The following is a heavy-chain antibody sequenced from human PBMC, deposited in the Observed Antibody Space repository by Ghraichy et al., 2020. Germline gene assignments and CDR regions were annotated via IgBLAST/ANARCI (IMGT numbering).Heavy chain of an antibody. CDR2: MNPNSGNT. CDR3: ARYRPGGYYRYFDD. CDR1: GYTFTSYD. J-gene: IGHJ4*02. Sequence: ASVKVSCKASGYTFTSYDINWVRQATGQGLEWMGWMNPNSGNTGYAQKFQGRVTMTRNTSISTAYMELSSLRSEDTAVYYCARYRPGGYYRYFDDWGQGTLVTVSS. V-gene: IGHV1-8*01. D-gene: IGHD3-22*01.